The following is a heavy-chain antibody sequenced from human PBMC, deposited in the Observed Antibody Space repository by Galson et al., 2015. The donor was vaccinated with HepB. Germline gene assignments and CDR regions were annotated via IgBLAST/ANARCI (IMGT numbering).Heavy chain of an antibody. CDR1: GFTFSGSA. CDR2: IRSKANSYAT. CDR3: AAASGSYYF. D-gene: IGHD1-26*01. J-gene: IGHJ4*02. Sequence: SLRLSCAASGFTFSGSAMHWVRQASGKGLEWVGRIRSKANSYATAYAASVKGRFTISRDDSKNTAYLQMNSLKTEDTAVYYCAAASGSYYFWGQGTLVTVSS. V-gene: IGHV3-73*01.